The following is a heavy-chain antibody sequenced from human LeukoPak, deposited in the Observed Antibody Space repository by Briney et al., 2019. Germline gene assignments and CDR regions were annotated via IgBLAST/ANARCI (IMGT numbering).Heavy chain of an antibody. D-gene: IGHD3-22*01. CDR2: ISSSSSTI. J-gene: IGHJ4*02. Sequence: PGGSLRLSCAASGFTFSSYSMNWVRQAPGKGLEWVSYISSSSSTIYYADSVKGRFTISRDNAKNSLYLQMNSLSAEDTAVYYCARDWTGLDYDRGRVDYWGQGTLVTVSS. V-gene: IGHV3-48*04. CDR3: ARDWTGLDYDRGRVDY. CDR1: GFTFSSYS.